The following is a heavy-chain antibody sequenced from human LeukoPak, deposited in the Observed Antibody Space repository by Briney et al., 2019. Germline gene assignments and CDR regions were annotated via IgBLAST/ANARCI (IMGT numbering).Heavy chain of an antibody. J-gene: IGHJ4*02. CDR3: APLRAI. Sequence: GGSLRLSCAASGFTFSSYAMHWVRQAPGKGLEWVAVISYDGSNKYYADSVKGRFTISRDNSKSTLYLQMNSLRAEDTAVYYCAPLRAIWGQGTLVTVSS. CDR1: GFTFSSYA. V-gene: IGHV3-30*04. CDR2: ISYDGSNK. D-gene: IGHD2-2*01.